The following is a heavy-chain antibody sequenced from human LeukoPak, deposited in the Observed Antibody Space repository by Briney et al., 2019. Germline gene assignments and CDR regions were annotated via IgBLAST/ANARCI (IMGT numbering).Heavy chain of an antibody. J-gene: IGHJ4*02. CDR1: GGSIRSDY. V-gene: IGHV4-59*01. Sequence: SETPSLTCTVSGGSIRSDYWSWIRQPPGKGLEWIGYIYYSGNTNYNPSLKSRVTISVDTSKNKFSLKLSSVTAADTAMYYCARGRFGDNFPRIHYYFDYWGQGTLVTVSS. D-gene: IGHD3-10*01. CDR2: IYYSGNT. CDR3: ARGRFGDNFPRIHYYFDY.